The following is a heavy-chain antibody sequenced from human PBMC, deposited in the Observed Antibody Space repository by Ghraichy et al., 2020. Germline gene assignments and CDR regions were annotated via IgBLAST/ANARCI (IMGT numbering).Heavy chain of an antibody. V-gene: IGHV3-7*01. Sequence: LSLTCAGSGFTFSSYWMTWVRQAPGKGLEWVANIKQDGTEKYYVDSVKGRFTISRDNAKNSLSLQMNSLRAEDTAVYYCAREVIGWYYGMDVWGQGTPVTVSS. CDR1: GFTFSSYW. D-gene: IGHD6-19*01. J-gene: IGHJ6*02. CDR3: AREVIGWYYGMDV. CDR2: IKQDGTEK.